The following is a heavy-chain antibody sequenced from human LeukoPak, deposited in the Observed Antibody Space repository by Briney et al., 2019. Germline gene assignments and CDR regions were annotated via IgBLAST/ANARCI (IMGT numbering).Heavy chain of an antibody. CDR3: ARDARAQYGDYPFDY. V-gene: IGHV3-66*01. CDR2: IYSGGST. Sequence: GGSLRLSCTVSGFTVSSNYMSWVRQAPGKGLEWVSVIYSGGSTYYADSVKGRFTISRDNSKNTLYLQMNSLRAEDTAVYYCARDARAQYGDYPFDYWGQGTLVTVSS. J-gene: IGHJ4*02. D-gene: IGHD4-17*01. CDR1: GFTVSSNY.